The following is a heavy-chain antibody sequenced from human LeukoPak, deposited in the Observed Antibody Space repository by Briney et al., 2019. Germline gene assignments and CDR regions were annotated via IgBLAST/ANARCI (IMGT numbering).Heavy chain of an antibody. J-gene: IGHJ4*02. Sequence: PGGSLRLSCAASGFSFSAYYMNWIRQAPGKGLEWLSYISRDGATVYYADSVKGRFTISRDNAKKSLYLQMNSLRPEDTAIYYCVRDGRPQVRGYPFDYWGQGTLVTVSS. CDR2: ISRDGATV. CDR3: VRDGRPQVRGYPFDY. D-gene: IGHD3-16*02. V-gene: IGHV3-11*04. CDR1: GFSFSAYY.